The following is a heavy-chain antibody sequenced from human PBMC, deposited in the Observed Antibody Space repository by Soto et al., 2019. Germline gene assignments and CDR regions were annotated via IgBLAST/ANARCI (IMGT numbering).Heavy chain of an antibody. CDR2: ISGSGGDT. V-gene: IGHV3-23*01. J-gene: IGHJ4*02. CDR1: GFTFSNFA. D-gene: IGHD3-16*02. CDR3: AKDRYTYNTAGFDY. Sequence: GGSLRLSCAVSGFTFSNFAMSWVRQAPGKGLEWVSAISGSGGDTWYKDSVEGRFTISRDNSKNTLFSHLSSLRSEDTAIYYCAKDRYTYNTAGFDYWGQGTLVTVSS.